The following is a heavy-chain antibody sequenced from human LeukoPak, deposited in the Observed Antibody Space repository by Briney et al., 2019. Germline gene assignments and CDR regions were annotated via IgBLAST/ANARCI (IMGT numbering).Heavy chain of an antibody. CDR1: GFTFSTYS. Sequence: GGSLRLSCAASGFTFSTYSMNWVRQAPGWGLEWVSSISSSGTYIYYADSMRGRFTISRDNSKNSLYLQMNSLRAEDTAVYYCASSFPRRDDYISNYFDYWGQGTLVTVSS. J-gene: IGHJ4*02. V-gene: IGHV3-21*01. CDR3: ASSFPRRDDYISNYFDY. CDR2: ISSSGTYI. D-gene: IGHD5-24*01.